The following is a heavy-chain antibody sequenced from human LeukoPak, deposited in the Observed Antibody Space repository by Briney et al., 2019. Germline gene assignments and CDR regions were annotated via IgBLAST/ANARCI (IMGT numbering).Heavy chain of an antibody. CDR3: ARDAGLDAFDI. CDR2: LYNNGAT. V-gene: IGHV3-66*01. J-gene: IGHJ3*02. D-gene: IGHD3-9*01. Sequence: GGSLRLSCAASGFHVRNNYMSWLRQAPGKGLEGFSILYNNGATDYAASVRGRFAISRDNSKNTLYLQMNGLRVEDRAIYYCARDAGLDAFDIWGQGTMVGVSS. CDR1: GFHVRNNY.